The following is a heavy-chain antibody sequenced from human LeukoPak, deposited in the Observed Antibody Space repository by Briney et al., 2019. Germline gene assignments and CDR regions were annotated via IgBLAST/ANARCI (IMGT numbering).Heavy chain of an antibody. CDR1: GGSFSGYY. D-gene: IGHD6-6*01. Sequence: SETLSLTCDVYGGSFSGYYWSWIRQPPGKGLEWIGEINHSGSTNYNPSLKSRVTISVDTSKNQFSLKLSSVTAADTAVYYCARGPRSIYHNWFDPWGQGTLVTVSS. CDR3: ARGPRSIYHNWFDP. V-gene: IGHV4-34*01. CDR2: INHSGST. J-gene: IGHJ5*02.